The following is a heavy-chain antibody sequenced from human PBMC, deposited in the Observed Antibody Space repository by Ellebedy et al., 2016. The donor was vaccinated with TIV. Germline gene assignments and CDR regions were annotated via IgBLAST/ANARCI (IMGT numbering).Heavy chain of an antibody. D-gene: IGHD3-10*01. V-gene: IGHV3-33*01. CDR1: GFIFSTYG. CDR3: ARLLGEMGYYYAMDV. CDR2: IWGDGSIK. Sequence: GESLKISCEASGFIFSTYGMHWVRQAPGKGLEWIAVIWGDGSIKDFADSVKGRFTISRDNSKNTVYLQMNSLRAEDTAVYYCARLLGEMGYYYAMDVWGQGTTVTVSS. J-gene: IGHJ6*02.